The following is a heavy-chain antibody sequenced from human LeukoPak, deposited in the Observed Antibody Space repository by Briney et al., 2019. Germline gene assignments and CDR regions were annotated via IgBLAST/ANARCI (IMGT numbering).Heavy chain of an antibody. CDR2: IYYSGST. D-gene: IGHD2-2*01. Sequence: GSLRLSCSVSGGSISNYYWSWIRQPPGKGLEWIGYIYYSGSTYYNPSLKSRVTISVDTSKNQFSLKLSSVTAADTAVYYCARARGLFVVVPAAGPVDYWGQGTLVTVSS. V-gene: IGHV4-59*12. CDR1: GGSISNYY. J-gene: IGHJ4*02. CDR3: ARARGLFVVVPAAGPVDY.